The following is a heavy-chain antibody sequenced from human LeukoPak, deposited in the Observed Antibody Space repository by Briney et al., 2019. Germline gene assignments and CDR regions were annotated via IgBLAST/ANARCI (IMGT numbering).Heavy chain of an antibody. CDR3: ARDWDAYLWDSSLDI. D-gene: IGHD3-22*01. V-gene: IGHV3-30*03. J-gene: IGHJ3*02. Sequence: GGSLRLSCAASGFTFSSYGMHWVRQAPGKGLERVAVISYDGSNKYYADSVKGRFTISRDNSKNTLYLQMNSLRAEDTAVYYCARDWDAYLWDSSLDIWGQGTMVTVSS. CDR1: GFTFSSYG. CDR2: ISYDGSNK.